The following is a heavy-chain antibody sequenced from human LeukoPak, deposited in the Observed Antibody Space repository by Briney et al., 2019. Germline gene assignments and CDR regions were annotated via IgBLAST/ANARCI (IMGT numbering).Heavy chain of an antibody. V-gene: IGHV3-13*01. Sequence: GGSLRLSCAASGFTFSSYDMHWVRQATGKGLEWVSAIGTAGDTYYPGTVKGRFTISRENAKNSLYLQMNSLRAGDTAVYYCARVDGAGYPDYWGQGTLVTVSS. CDR1: GFTFSSYD. CDR2: IGTAGDT. D-gene: IGHD3-9*01. CDR3: ARVDGAGYPDY. J-gene: IGHJ4*02.